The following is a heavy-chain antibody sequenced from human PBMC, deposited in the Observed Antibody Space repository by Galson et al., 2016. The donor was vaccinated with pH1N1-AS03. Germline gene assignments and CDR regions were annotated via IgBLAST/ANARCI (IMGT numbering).Heavy chain of an antibody. Sequence: SLRLSCAASGFTFSGYTMSWVRQAPGKGLEWVSFISSSSTYIYYADSLKGRFTISRDNAKNSLYLQMNSLRVEDTAVYYCARADSSSWDRYYYYGMDVWGQGTTVTVSS. CDR2: ISSSSTYI. V-gene: IGHV3-21*01. CDR1: GFTFSGYT. CDR3: ARADSSSWDRYYYYGMDV. J-gene: IGHJ6*02. D-gene: IGHD6-13*01.